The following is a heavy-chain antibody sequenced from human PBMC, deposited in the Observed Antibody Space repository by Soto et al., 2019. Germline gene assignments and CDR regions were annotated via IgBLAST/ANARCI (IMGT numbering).Heavy chain of an antibody. CDR3: ARALPRIAASREGDY. J-gene: IGHJ4*02. D-gene: IGHD6-6*01. CDR1: YSFTEYY. Sequence: YSFTEYYVRWLRQAPGQGLEWMGIINPSGGSTSYAQKFQGRVTLTSDTSTNTVYMELSSLRSEDTAVYYCARALPRIAASREGDYWGQGTLVTVSS. V-gene: IGHV1-46*01. CDR2: INPSGGST.